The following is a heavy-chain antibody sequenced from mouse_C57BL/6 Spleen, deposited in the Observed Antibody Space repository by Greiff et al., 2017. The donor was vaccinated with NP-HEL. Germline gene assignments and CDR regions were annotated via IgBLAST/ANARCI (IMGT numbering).Heavy chain of an antibody. CDR2: IDPETGGT. CDR1: GYTFTDYE. V-gene: IGHV1-15*01. Sequence: VQLQQSGAELVRPGASVTLSCKASGYTFTDYEMHWVKQTPVHGLEWIGAIDPETGGTAYNQKFKGKAILTADKSSSTAYMELRSLTSEDSAVYYCTRSRLRGAMDYWGQGTSVTVSS. CDR3: TRSRLRGAMDY. J-gene: IGHJ4*01. D-gene: IGHD2-4*01.